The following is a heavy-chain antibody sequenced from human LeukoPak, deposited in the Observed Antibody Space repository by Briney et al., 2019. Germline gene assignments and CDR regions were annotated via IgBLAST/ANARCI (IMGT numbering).Heavy chain of an antibody. CDR1: GFIFSSYT. D-gene: IGHD6-19*01. CDR2: ISYDGSNK. Sequence: GGSLRLSCEASGFIFSSYTMHWVRQAPGKGLEWVAFISYDGSNKDYADSVKGQFTISRDNSKNTLYLQMNSLRADDTAIYYCAKDKASSGWYGMDAWGQGTTVTVSS. J-gene: IGHJ6*02. CDR3: AKDKASSGWYGMDA. V-gene: IGHV3-30-3*01.